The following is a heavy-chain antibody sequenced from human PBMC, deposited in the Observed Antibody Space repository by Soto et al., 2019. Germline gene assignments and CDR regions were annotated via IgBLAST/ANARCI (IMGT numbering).Heavy chain of an antibody. CDR2: IYPGDSDT. V-gene: IGHV5-51*01. D-gene: IGHD3-22*01. J-gene: IGHJ4*02. CDR1: GYSFTSHW. Sequence: EVQLVQSGAEVKKPGESLKISCQASGYSFTSHWIAWVRQMPGKGLEWMGIIYPGDSDTRYSPSFQGQVSISADKSISTAYLQWGGLKASDTAIYYCARRGDGTGHYWGYWGQGTLVTVSS. CDR3: ARRGDGTGHYWGY.